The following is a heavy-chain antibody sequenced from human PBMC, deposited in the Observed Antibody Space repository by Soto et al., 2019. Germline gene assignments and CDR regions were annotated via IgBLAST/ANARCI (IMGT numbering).Heavy chain of an antibody. Sequence: QITLKESGPTLVKPTQTLTLTCIFSGFSLSTSGVGVGWIRQPPGKALEGLALIYWDDDKRYSPSLKSRLTITKDTTKNHVVLTITNMDPVDTATYYCAQYYYDSSGYYSNWFDPWGQGTLVTVSS. V-gene: IGHV2-5*02. CDR2: IYWDDDK. J-gene: IGHJ5*02. CDR3: AQYYYDSSGYYSNWFDP. CDR1: GFSLSTSGVG. D-gene: IGHD3-22*01.